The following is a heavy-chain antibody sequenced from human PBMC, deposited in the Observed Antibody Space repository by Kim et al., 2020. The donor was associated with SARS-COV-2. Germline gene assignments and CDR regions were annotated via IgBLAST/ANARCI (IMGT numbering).Heavy chain of an antibody. Sequence: TNYTPSLKSRVTISVATSKNQFSLKLSSVTAADTAVYYCARIAVAGTIDYWGQGTLVTVSS. CDR2: T. V-gene: IGHV4-4*09. CDR3: ARIAVAGTIDY. J-gene: IGHJ4*02. D-gene: IGHD6-19*01.